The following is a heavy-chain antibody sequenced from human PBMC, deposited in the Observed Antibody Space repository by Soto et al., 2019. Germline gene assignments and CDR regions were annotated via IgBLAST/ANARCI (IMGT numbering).Heavy chain of an antibody. V-gene: IGHV3-21*01. J-gene: IGHJ4*02. Sequence: LRLSCAASGFTFSSYSMNWVRQAPGKGLEWVSSISSSSSYIYYADSVKGRFTISRDNAKNSLYLQMNSLRAEDTAVYYCARYTIFGVVIAFDYWGQGTLVTVSS. CDR3: ARYTIFGVVIAFDY. CDR1: GFTFSSYS. D-gene: IGHD3-3*01. CDR2: ISSSSSYI.